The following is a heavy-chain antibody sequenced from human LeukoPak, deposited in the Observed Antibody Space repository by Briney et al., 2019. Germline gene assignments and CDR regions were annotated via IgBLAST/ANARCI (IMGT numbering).Heavy chain of an antibody. J-gene: IGHJ3*02. CDR1: GFTIRSNY. Sequence: LAGGSLRLSCAASGFTIRSNYMSWVRQAPGKGLEWVSVIYSGGNTYYADSVKGRFTFSKDNSKNTLYLQMTNLRVEDTAVYYCARGVGQDAFDIWGQGTMVTVSS. V-gene: IGHV3-53*01. CDR2: IYSGGNT. CDR3: ARGVGQDAFDI. D-gene: IGHD1-26*01.